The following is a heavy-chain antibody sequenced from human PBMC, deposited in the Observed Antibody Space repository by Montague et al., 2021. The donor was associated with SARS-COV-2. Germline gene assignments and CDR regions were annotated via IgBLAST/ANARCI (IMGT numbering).Heavy chain of an antibody. CDR1: GGSFSSYY. CDR3: ARQREATVVTDLLFDY. D-gene: IGHD4-23*01. J-gene: IGHJ4*02. Sequence: SETLSLTCTVSGGSFSSYYWSWIRQPPGKGLEWIGYIYYSGSTTYNPSLQSRVTISVDTSKNQFSLKLSSVTAADTAVYYCARQREATVVTDLLFDYWGQGTLVTVSS. CDR2: IYYSGST. V-gene: IGHV4-59*08.